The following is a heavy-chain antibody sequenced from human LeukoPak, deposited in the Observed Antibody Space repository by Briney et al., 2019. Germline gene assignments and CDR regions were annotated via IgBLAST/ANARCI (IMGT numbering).Heavy chain of an antibody. CDR3: GKSSPIAAAGEVSDF. CDR1: GFTFSSYA. J-gene: IGHJ4*02. Sequence: GGSLRLSCAASGFTFSSYAMSWVRQAPGKGLEWLSASSGSGGSRYYSGCLKGRFTISRDNSKSTLYLQMTSLRAEDTAVYDCGKSSPIAAAGEVSDFWGQGTLVTVSS. D-gene: IGHD6-13*01. V-gene: IGHV3-23*01. CDR2: SSGSGGSR.